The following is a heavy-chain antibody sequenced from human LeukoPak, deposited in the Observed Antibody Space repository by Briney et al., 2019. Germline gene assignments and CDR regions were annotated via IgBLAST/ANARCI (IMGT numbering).Heavy chain of an antibody. V-gene: IGHV3-21*01. CDR2: ISSSSSYI. J-gene: IGHJ5*02. D-gene: IGHD4-17*01. Sequence: GGSLRLSCAASGFTFSSCSMNWVRQAPGKGLEWVSSISSSSSYIYYADSVKGRFTISRDNAKNSLYLQMNSLRAEDTAVYFCARSPDYGVNNWFDPWGQGTLVTVSS. CDR1: GFTFSSCS. CDR3: ARSPDYGVNNWFDP.